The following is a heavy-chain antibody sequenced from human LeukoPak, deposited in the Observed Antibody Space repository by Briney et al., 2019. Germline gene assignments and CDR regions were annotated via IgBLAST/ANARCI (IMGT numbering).Heavy chain of an antibody. J-gene: IGHJ4*02. CDR3: ARSQFGELLNGFDY. V-gene: IGHV3-21*01. CDR2: ISTGSSYI. Sequence: GGSLRLSCAASGFTFSSYSMTWVCQAPGKGLEWVSSISTGSSYIYYADSVKGRFTISRDNAKNSLYLQMNSLRAEDTAVYYCARSQFGELLNGFDYWGQGTLSPSPQ. D-gene: IGHD3-10*01. CDR1: GFTFSSYS.